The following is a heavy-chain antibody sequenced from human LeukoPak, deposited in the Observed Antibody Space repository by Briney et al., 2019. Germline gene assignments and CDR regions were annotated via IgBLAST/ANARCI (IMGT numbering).Heavy chain of an antibody. CDR1: GFTFNSFS. CDR3: ARDITMVRGAYGMDV. D-gene: IGHD3-10*01. Sequence: SGGSLGLSCAASGFTFNSFSMNWVRQAPGKGLEWVSYISSISTIIYYAGSVKGRFTISRDNAKNSLYLQMNSLRDEDTAVYYCARDITMVRGAYGMDVWGQGTTVTVSS. J-gene: IGHJ6*02. V-gene: IGHV3-48*02. CDR2: ISSISTII.